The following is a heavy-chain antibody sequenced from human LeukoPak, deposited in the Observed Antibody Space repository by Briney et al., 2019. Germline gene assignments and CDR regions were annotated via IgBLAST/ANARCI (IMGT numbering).Heavy chain of an antibody. CDR2: IYPGDSDT. Sequence: GESLKISCKGSGYSFTSYWIGWVRQMPGKGLEWTGIIYPGDSDTRYSPSFQGQVTISADKSISTAYPQWSSLKASDTAMYYCARRASGYCSSTSCPGYFDYWGQGTLVTVSS. D-gene: IGHD2-2*01. V-gene: IGHV5-51*01. CDR3: ARRASGYCSSTSCPGYFDY. CDR1: GYSFTSYW. J-gene: IGHJ4*02.